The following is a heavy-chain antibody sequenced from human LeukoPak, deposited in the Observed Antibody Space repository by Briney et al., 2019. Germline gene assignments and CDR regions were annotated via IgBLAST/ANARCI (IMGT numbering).Heavy chain of an antibody. D-gene: IGHD1-26*01. CDR1: GYTFTGYY. Sequence: ASVKVSCKASGYTFTGYYMHWVRQAPGQGLEWMGWINPNSGGTNYAQKFQGWVTMTRDTSISTAYMELSRLRSDDTAVYYCARDTKDIRSYPTMPTYWGQGTLVTVSS. CDR3: ARDTKDIRSYPTMPTY. CDR2: INPNSGGT. J-gene: IGHJ4*02. V-gene: IGHV1-2*04.